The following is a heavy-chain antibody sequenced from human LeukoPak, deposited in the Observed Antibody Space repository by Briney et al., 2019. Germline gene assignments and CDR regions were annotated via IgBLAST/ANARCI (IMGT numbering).Heavy chain of an antibody. V-gene: IGHV3-66*01. CDR1: GFTVSSNY. Sequence: GGSLRLSCAASGFTVSSNYMSWVRQAPGKGLEWVSVIYSGGSTYYADSVKGRFTISRDNSKNTLYLQMNSLRAEDTAVYYCAHSSGWYTYYFDHWGQGTLVTVSS. J-gene: IGHJ4*02. CDR2: IYSGGST. CDR3: AHSSGWYTYYFDH. D-gene: IGHD6-19*01.